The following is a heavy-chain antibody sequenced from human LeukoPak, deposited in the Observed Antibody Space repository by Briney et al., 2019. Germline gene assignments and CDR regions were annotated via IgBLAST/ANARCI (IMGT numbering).Heavy chain of an antibody. J-gene: IGHJ6*04. Sequence: GGSLRLSCETSAFTFRSYGMHWVRQAPGKGLEWVAFIRYDGGNKNYADSVKGRFTISRDNPKNTLYLQMNSLRAEDTAVYYCAELGITMIGGVWGKGTTVTISS. CDR1: AFTFRSYG. CDR3: AELGITMIGGV. CDR2: IRYDGGNK. V-gene: IGHV3-30*02. D-gene: IGHD3-10*02.